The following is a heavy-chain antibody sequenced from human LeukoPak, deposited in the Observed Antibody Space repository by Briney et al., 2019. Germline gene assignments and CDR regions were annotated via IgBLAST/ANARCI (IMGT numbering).Heavy chain of an antibody. CDR3: AARGSSWYYFDY. D-gene: IGHD6-13*01. CDR1: GGSISSSYF. J-gene: IGHJ4*02. Sequence: SETLSLTCTVSGGSISSSYFWGWIRQPPGKGLEWVGSIYYSGSTYYNPSLKSRVTISVDTSKNQFSLKLSSVTAADTAVYYCAARGSSWYYFDYWGQGTLVTVSS. CDR2: IYYSGST. V-gene: IGHV4-39*01.